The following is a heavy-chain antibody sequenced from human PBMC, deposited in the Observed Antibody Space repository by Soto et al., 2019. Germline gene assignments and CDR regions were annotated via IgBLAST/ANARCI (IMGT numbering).Heavy chain of an antibody. D-gene: IGHD5-12*01. J-gene: IGHJ3*02. Sequence: GGSLRLSCAASGFTFSSYAMHWVRQAPGKGLEYVSAISSNGGSTYYANSVKGRFTISRDNSKNTLYLQMGSLRAEDMAVYYCARFLNSGYDSDNAFDIWGQGTMVTVSS. V-gene: IGHV3-64*01. CDR1: GFTFSSYA. CDR3: ARFLNSGYDSDNAFDI. CDR2: ISSNGGST.